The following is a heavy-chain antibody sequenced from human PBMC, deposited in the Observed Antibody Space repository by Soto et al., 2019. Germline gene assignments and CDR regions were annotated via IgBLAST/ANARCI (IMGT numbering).Heavy chain of an antibody. J-gene: IGHJ4*02. CDR3: ASARTYTYALDF. D-gene: IGHD5-18*01. CDR2: GFSGGST. V-gene: IGHV3-53*01. CDR1: GFTVHGNY. Sequence: PGGSLRLSCAPSGFTVHGNYMTWVRQASGKGLEWVSVGFSGGSTFYADSVKGRFTISRDTSKNTLSLQMNSLRAEDTAVYLCASARTYTYALDFCGPGTLLTVSS.